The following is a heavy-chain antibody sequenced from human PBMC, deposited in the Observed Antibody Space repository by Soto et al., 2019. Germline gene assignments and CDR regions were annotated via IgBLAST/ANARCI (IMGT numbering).Heavy chain of an antibody. CDR1: GFTFSSNG. Sequence: QVQLVESGGGVVQPGRSLRLSCAASGFTFSSNGMHWVRQAPGKGLEWVAVISYDGSNKYYADSVKGRFTISRDNSKNTLYLQMNSLRAEDTAVYYCAKDPHYGDYSYYFDYWGQGTLVTVSS. CDR2: ISYDGSNK. J-gene: IGHJ4*02. CDR3: AKDPHYGDYSYYFDY. V-gene: IGHV3-30*18. D-gene: IGHD4-17*01.